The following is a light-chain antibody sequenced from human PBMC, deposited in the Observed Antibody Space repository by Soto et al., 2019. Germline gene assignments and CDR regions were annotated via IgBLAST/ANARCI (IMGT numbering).Light chain of an antibody. CDR1: RSISDW. CDR3: LQYSSHSWT. J-gene: IGKJ1*01. Sequence: DIQMTQSPSSLSPSVGDRVTITCRASRSISDWLAWYQQKPGKAPELLIFDASNLKSGVSSRLSGSGSGKEFTLTTSRLQPDDVATYSCLQYSSHSWTVGHGTSVDIX. CDR2: DAS. V-gene: IGKV1-5*01.